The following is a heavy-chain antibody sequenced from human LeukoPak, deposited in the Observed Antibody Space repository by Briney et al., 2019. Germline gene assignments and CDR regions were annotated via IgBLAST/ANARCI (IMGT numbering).Heavy chain of an antibody. J-gene: IGHJ4*02. Sequence: GGFLRLSCAASGFTFSSYAMSWVRQAPGKGLEWVSAISGSGGSTYYADSVKGRFTISRDNSKNTLYLQMNSLRAEDTAVYYCAKDLGNYDILTGYYNRDWGQGTLVTVSS. CDR1: GFTFSSYA. V-gene: IGHV3-23*01. CDR2: ISGSGGST. D-gene: IGHD3-9*01. CDR3: AKDLGNYDILTGYYNRD.